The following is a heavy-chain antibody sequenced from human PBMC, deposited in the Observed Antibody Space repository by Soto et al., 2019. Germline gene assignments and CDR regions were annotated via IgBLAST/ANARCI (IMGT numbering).Heavy chain of an antibody. V-gene: IGHV1-18*04. J-gene: IGHJ4*02. CDR1: GCTFTSYG. CDR2: ISAYNGNT. D-gene: IGHD3-22*01. CDR3: ARERYYDSSGYYDY. Sequence: ASVKVSCKASGCTFTSYGISWVRQAPGQGLEWMGWISAYNGNTNYAQKLQGRVTMTTDTSTSTAYMELRSLRSDDTAVYYCARERYYDSSGYYDYWGQGTLVTVSS.